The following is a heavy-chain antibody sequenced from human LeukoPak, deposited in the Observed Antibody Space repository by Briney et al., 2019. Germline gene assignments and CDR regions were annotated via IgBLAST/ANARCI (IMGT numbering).Heavy chain of an antibody. V-gene: IGHV4-31*03. Sequence: SQTLSLTCTVSGGSISSGGYYWSWIRQHPGKGVEWIGYIYYSGSTYYNPSLKSRVTISVDTSKNQFSLKLSSVTAADTAVYYCARGHDSSGYYYAFGTWLFDYWGQGTLVTVSS. CDR2: IYYSGST. J-gene: IGHJ4*02. CDR3: ARGHDSSGYYYAFGTWLFDY. CDR1: GGSISSGGYY. D-gene: IGHD3-22*01.